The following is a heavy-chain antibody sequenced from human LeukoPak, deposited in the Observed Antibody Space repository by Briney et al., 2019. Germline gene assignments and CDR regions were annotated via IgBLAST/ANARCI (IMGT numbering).Heavy chain of an antibody. J-gene: IGHJ4*02. V-gene: IGHV4-39*07. CDR3: ARGGSYGGNYNY. Sequence: SETLSLTCTASGGSISSSNYYWGWIRQPPGKGLEWIGSIYYSGSTYYNPSLKSRVTISVDTSKNQFSLKLSSVTAADTAVYFCARGGSYGGNYNYWGQGTLVTVSS. D-gene: IGHD4-23*01. CDR2: IYYSGST. CDR1: GGSISSSNYY.